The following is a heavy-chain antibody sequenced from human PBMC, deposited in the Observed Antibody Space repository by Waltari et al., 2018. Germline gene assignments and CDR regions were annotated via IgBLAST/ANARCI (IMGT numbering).Heavy chain of an antibody. Sequence: QVQLQESGPGLVKPSETLSLTCTVPGGSISSHYWSWTRQPPGKGLEWIGYIYYSGSTNYNPSLKSRVTISVDTSKNQFSLKLSSVTAADTAVYYCATKYGSGSYAFDIWGQGTMVTVSS. CDR1: GGSISSHY. J-gene: IGHJ3*02. CDR3: ATKYGSGSYAFDI. CDR2: IYYSGST. D-gene: IGHD3-10*01. V-gene: IGHV4-59*11.